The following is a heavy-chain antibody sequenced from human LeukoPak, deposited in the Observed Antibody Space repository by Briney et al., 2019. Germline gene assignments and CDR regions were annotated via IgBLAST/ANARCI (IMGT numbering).Heavy chain of an antibody. CDR3: ARLHCSSTSCYTSWFDP. D-gene: IGHD2-2*02. V-gene: IGHV5-51*01. CDR1: GYSFTSYW. J-gene: IGHJ5*02. CDR2: IYPGDSDT. Sequence: GESLQISCQGSGYSFTSYWIGWVRQMPGKGLEWMGIIYPGDSDTRYSPSFQGQVTISADKSISTAYLQWSSLKASDTAMYYCARLHCSSTSCYTSWFDPWGQGTLVTVSS.